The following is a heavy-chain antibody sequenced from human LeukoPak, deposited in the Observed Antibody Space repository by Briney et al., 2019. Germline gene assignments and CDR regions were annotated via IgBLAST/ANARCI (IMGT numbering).Heavy chain of an antibody. CDR2: IKEDGTEK. CDR1: GFTFSTHA. V-gene: IGHV3-7*01. J-gene: IGHJ4*02. CDR3: VSTPNPNYLDY. Sequence: GGSLRLSCAASGFTFSTHAMTWVRQAPGKGLEWVANIKEDGTEKYYVDSVKGRFTISRNNAKNSVYLQMNRLGAEDTAVYFCVSTPNPNYLDYWGQGDLVTVSS.